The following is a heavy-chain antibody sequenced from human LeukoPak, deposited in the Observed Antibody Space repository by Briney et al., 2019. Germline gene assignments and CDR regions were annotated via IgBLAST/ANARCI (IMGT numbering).Heavy chain of an antibody. V-gene: IGHV4-34*01. CDR2: INHSGST. Sequence: PSETLSLTCAVYGGSFSAYYWSWIRQPPGEGLEWIGEINHSGSTDYNPSLKTRVTISVDTSKNQFSLNLSSVTAADTAVYYCARGDNLLRFLEVDAFDIWGQGTVVTVSS. CDR3: ARGDNLLRFLEVDAFDI. D-gene: IGHD3-3*01. J-gene: IGHJ3*02. CDR1: GGSFSAYY.